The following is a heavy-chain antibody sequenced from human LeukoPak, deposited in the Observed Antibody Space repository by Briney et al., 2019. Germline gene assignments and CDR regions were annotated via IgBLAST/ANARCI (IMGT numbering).Heavy chain of an antibody. V-gene: IGHV3-23*01. CDR3: TKGNGYSYGRYYFDY. Sequence: GGSLRLSCAASGFTFGSYAMGWVRQAPGKGLEWVSAITASGGNTYYADSVKGRFTISRDNSKNTLYLQVNSLRAEDTAVYYCTKGNGYSYGRYYFDYWGQGTLVTVSS. CDR1: GFTFGSYA. D-gene: IGHD5-18*01. CDR2: ITASGGNT. J-gene: IGHJ4*02.